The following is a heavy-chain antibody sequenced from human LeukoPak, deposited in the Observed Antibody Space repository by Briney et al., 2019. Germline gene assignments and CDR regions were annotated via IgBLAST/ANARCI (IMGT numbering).Heavy chain of an antibody. CDR3: AKDLGSGWYNYYYYYGMDV. J-gene: IGHJ6*02. Sequence: PGGSLRLSCAASGFTFSGSVIHWVRQASGKGLEWVGRIRSKDNNGATAYAASVKGRFTISRDDSKNTAYLQMNSLKTEDTAMYYCAKDLGSGWYNYYYYYGMDVWGQGTKVTVSS. CDR2: IRSKDNNGAT. V-gene: IGHV3-73*01. D-gene: IGHD6-19*01. CDR1: GFTFSGSV.